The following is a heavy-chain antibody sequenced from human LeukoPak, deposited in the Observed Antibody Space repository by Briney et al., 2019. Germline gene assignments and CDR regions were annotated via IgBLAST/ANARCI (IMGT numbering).Heavy chain of an antibody. D-gene: IGHD2-8*01. V-gene: IGHV3-23*01. CDR3: ARVMVSSGPADY. CDR1: GFTFSSYA. J-gene: IGHJ4*02. Sequence: GGSLRLSCAASGFTFSSYAMRWARQAPGKGLEHVSGITASGANAYYVDSVRGRFTTSRDNSKNTLYLQMNSLRAEDTAIYYCARVMVSSGPADYWGRGTLVTVSS. CDR2: ITASGANA.